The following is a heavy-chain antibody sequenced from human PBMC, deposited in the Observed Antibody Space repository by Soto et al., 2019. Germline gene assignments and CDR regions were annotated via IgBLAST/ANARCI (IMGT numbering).Heavy chain of an antibody. D-gene: IGHD2-2*01. J-gene: IGHJ6*03. Sequence: GESLKISCKGSGYSFTSYLIGWVRQMPGKGLEWMGIIYPGDSDTRYSPSFQGQVTISADKSISTAYLQWSSLKASDTAMYYCARHVVPAATTSFYYYYMDVWGKGATVTVSS. CDR3: ARHVVPAATTSFYYYYMDV. CDR1: GYSFTSYL. CDR2: IYPGDSDT. V-gene: IGHV5-51*01.